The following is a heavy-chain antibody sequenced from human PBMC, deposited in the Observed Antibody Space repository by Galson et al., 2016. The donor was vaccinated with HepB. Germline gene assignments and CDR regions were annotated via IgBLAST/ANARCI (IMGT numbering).Heavy chain of an antibody. CDR2: LYYTGST. D-gene: IGHD3-16*01. J-gene: IGHJ4*02. CDR1: GDSIIITTHS. CDR3: ARLRRSSVPHSDY. V-gene: IGHV4-39*01. Sequence: SETLSLTCTVSGDSIIITTHSWGWIRQPPGKGLEWIGTLYYTGSTYYNPSLKSRVTMSVDTSKNQFSLTLTSVTAADTAVYYCARLRRSSVPHSDYWGQGTLVTVSS.